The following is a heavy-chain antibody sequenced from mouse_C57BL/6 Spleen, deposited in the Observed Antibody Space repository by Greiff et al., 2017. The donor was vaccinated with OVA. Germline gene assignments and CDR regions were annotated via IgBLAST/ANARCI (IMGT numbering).Heavy chain of an antibody. V-gene: IGHV14-2*01. CDR2: IDPEDGET. CDR1: GFNIKDYY. D-gene: IGHD1-1*01. CDR3: ARGRGSSYGYFDV. Sequence: VQLKESGAELVKPGASVKLSCTASGFNIKDYYMHWVKQRPEQGLEWIGRIDPEDGETKYAPKFQGKATITADTSSNTAYLQLSSLTSEDTAVYYCARGRGSSYGYFDVWGTGTTVTVSS. J-gene: IGHJ1*03.